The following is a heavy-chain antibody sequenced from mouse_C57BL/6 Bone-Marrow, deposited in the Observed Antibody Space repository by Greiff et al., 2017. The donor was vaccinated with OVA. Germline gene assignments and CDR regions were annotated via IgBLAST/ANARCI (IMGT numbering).Heavy chain of an antibody. CDR2: INPGSGGT. Sequence: QVHVKQSGAELVRPGTSVKVSCKASGYAFTNYLIEWVKQRPGQGLEWIGVINPGSGGTNYNEKFKGKATLTADKSSSTAYMQLSSLTSEDSAVYFCARPYGNYGYFDVWGTGTTVTVSS. V-gene: IGHV1-54*01. CDR1: GYAFTNYL. CDR3: ARPYGNYGYFDV. J-gene: IGHJ1*03. D-gene: IGHD2-1*01.